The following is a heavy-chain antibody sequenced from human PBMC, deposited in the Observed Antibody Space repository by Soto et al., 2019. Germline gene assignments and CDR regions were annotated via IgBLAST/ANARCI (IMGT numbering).Heavy chain of an antibody. J-gene: IGHJ5*02. V-gene: IGHV1-24*01. CDR3: AISQYTAGCFDP. CDR2: IDPEDGQT. D-gene: IGHD1-1*01. CDR1: GYTLNELS. Sequence: QVQLVQSGAEVKKPGASVKVSCKVSGYTLNELSINWVRQAPGKGLEWMGGIDPEDGQTIYAQKFQSRVTITEDKSTNTADMELSSLSCEDTAVYCCAISQYTAGCFDPWGQGTLVTVYS.